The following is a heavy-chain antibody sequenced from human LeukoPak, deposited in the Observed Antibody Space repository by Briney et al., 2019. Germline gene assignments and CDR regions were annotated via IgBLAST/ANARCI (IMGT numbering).Heavy chain of an antibody. V-gene: IGHV4-59*01. CDR1: GGSISGYY. J-gene: IGHJ6*02. D-gene: IGHD2-2*01. Sequence: PSETLSLTCTVSGGSISGYYWTWIRRSPGKGLEWIGYIHYSGSTNYNPSLKSRVTISLDTSKSQFSLKLSSVTAADTAVYYCARADGTNYYYYGMDVWGQGTTVNVSS. CDR2: IHYSGST. CDR3: ARADGTNYYYYGMDV.